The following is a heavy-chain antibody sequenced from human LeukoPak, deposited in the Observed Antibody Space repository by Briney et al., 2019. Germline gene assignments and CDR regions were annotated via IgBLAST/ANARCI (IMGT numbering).Heavy chain of an antibody. J-gene: IGHJ4*02. CDR1: GFSFSSYS. D-gene: IGHD6-19*01. CDR2: ISSTSSYI. V-gene: IGHV3-21*01. Sequence: NPGGSLRLSCAASGFSFSSYSMNWVRQAPGKGLEWVSSISSTSSYIYYADSVKGRFTISRDNAKNSLYLQMKSLRAEDTAVYYCARASSGWAVDLYYFDFWGQGTLVTVSS. CDR3: ARASSGWAVDLYYFDF.